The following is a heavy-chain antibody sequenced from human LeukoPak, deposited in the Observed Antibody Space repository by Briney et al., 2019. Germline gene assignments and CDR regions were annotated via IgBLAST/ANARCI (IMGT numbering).Heavy chain of an antibody. CDR2: ISAYNGNT. CDR1: GYTFTSYG. D-gene: IGHD2-21*02. Sequence: ASVKVSCKASGYTFTSYGISWVRQAPGQGLEWMGWISAYNGNTNYAQKLQGRVTMTTDTSTSTAYMELRSLRSDDTAVYYCARDVPLVVVTAILDYWGQGTLVTVSS. CDR3: ARDVPLVVVTAILDY. V-gene: IGHV1-18*01. J-gene: IGHJ4*02.